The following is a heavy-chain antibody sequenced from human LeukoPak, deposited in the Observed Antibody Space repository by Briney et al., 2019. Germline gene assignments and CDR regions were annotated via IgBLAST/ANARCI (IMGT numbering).Heavy chain of an antibody. V-gene: IGHV3-30*04. D-gene: IGHD6-19*01. CDR2: ISYDGSNK. CDR1: GFTFSSYA. Sequence: GGSLRLSCAASGFTFSSYAMHWVRQAPGKGLEWVAVISYDGSNKYYADSVKGRFTISRDNSKNTLYLQMNSLRAEDTAVYYCAKDRRYSSGWCHFDYWGQGTLVTVSS. J-gene: IGHJ4*02. CDR3: AKDRRYSSGWCHFDY.